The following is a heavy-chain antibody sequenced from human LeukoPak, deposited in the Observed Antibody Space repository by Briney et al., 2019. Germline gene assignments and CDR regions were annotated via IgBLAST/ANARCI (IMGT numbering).Heavy chain of an antibody. CDR3: AKDVRGATTGGCGC. CDR2: ISVSGGRT. J-gene: IGHJ4*02. CDR1: GFTLSSYS. Sequence: AESLTLSCAASGFTLSSYSMSWVRQAPGKVLEWVSAISVSGGRTYNADSVKGRFTISRDNSKTRLYLKMNSLRDEDKAVYYCAKDVRGATTGGCGCWGQGTLVTVSS. D-gene: IGHD1-26*01. V-gene: IGHV3-23*01.